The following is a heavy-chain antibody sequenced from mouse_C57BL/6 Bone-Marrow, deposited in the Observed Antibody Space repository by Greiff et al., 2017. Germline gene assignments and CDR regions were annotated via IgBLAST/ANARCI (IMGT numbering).Heavy chain of an antibody. CDR2: IYPGSGNT. D-gene: IGHD1-1*01. V-gene: IGHV1-76*01. Sequence: QVQLQQSGAELVRPGASVKLSCKASGYTFTDYYINWVKQRPGQGLEWIARIYPGSGNTYYNEKFKGKATLTAEKSSSTAYMQLSSLTSEDSAVYFCAITTVRYFDVGGTGTTVTVSS. CDR1: GYTFTDYY. J-gene: IGHJ1*03. CDR3: AITTVRYFDV.